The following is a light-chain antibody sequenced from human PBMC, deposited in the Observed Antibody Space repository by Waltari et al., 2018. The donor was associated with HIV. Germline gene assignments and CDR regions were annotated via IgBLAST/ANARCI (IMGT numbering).Light chain of an antibody. CDR3: GAWDSGLSAWV. J-gene: IGLJ3*02. Sequence: HSVLTQPPSVSAAPGQKVTISCSGSSSNIGNNSVSWYQQFPGTAPKLPIYDNNKRPSGIPDRFSGTKSGTSATLGITGLQTGDEAGYYCGAWDSGLSAWVFGGGTKLTVL. CDR2: DNN. CDR1: SSNIGNNS. V-gene: IGLV1-51*01.